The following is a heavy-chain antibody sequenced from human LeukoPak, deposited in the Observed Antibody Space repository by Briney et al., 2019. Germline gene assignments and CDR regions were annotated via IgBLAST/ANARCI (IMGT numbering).Heavy chain of an antibody. Sequence: GGSLRLSCAASGFTFSSYGMSWVRQAPGKGLEWVSAISGSGGSTYYADSVKGRFTISRDNSKNTLYLQMNSLRAEDTAVYYCARWVYYDSSEGGPWGYYFDYWGQGTLVTVSS. V-gene: IGHV3-23*01. CDR2: ISGSGGST. J-gene: IGHJ4*02. CDR1: GFTFSSYG. CDR3: ARWVYYDSSEGGPWGYYFDY. D-gene: IGHD3-22*01.